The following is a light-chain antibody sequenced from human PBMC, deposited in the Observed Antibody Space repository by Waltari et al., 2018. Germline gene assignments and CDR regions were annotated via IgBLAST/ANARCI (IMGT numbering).Light chain of an antibody. Sequence: IVLTQSPGTLSLSPGERATLSCRASQSVSSSFLAWYQQKPGQAPRLLIYGASTRATCIPDRFSGSGSGTDFTRTISRLEPEDFAVYYCQQYGSSPFTFGPGTKLDIK. CDR1: QSVSSSF. CDR3: QQYGSSPFT. CDR2: GAS. V-gene: IGKV3-20*01. J-gene: IGKJ3*01.